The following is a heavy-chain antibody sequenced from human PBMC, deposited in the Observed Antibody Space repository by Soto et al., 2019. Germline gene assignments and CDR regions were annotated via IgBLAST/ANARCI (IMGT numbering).Heavy chain of an antibody. CDR2: IYYSGST. Sequence: QVQLQESGPGLVKPSQTLSLTCTVSGGSISSGGYYWSWIRQHPGKGLEWIGYIYYSGSTYYNPSLKSRVTISVATSKNQFSLKLSSVTAADTAVYYCARDSAGSTRGMDVWGQGTTVTVSS. J-gene: IGHJ6*02. CDR3: ARDSAGSTRGMDV. D-gene: IGHD2-2*01. CDR1: GGSISSGGYY. V-gene: IGHV4-31*03.